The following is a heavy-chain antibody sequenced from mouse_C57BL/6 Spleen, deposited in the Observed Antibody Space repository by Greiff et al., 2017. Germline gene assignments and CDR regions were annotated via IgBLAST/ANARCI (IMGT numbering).Heavy chain of an antibody. CDR2: INPSNGGT. CDR3: ARVKRSNWDVFDY. Sequence: QVQLQQSGTELVKPGASVKLSCKASGYTFTSYWMHWVKQRPGQGLEWIGNINPSNGGTNYNEKFKSKATLTVDKSSSTAYMQLSSLTSEDSAVYYCARVKRSNWDVFDYWGQGTTLTVSS. V-gene: IGHV1-53*01. J-gene: IGHJ2*01. D-gene: IGHD4-1*01. CDR1: GYTFTSYW.